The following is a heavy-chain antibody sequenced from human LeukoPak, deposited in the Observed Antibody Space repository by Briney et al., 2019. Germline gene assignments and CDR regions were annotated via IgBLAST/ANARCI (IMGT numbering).Heavy chain of an antibody. Sequence: PGGSLRLSCAASGFTFSSYGMHWVRQAPGKGLEWVAVISYDGSNKYYADSVKGRFTISRDNSKNTLYLQMNSLRVEDTAVYYCAKVITNDSSGYYRHPDYWGQGTLVTVSS. J-gene: IGHJ4*02. CDR2: ISYDGSNK. CDR1: GFTFSSYG. V-gene: IGHV3-30*18. D-gene: IGHD3-22*01. CDR3: AKVITNDSSGYYRHPDY.